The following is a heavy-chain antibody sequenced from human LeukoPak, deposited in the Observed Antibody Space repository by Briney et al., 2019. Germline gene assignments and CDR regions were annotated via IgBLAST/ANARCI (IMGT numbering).Heavy chain of an antibody. D-gene: IGHD2-8*01. CDR3: ARDSSLLMVYAIPAYYYGMDV. CDR2: ISSSSSYI. V-gene: IGHV3-21*01. CDR1: GFTFSSYS. Sequence: GGSLRLSCAASGFTFSSYSMNWVRQAPGKGLEWASSISSSSSYIYYADSVKGRFTISRDNAKNSLYLQMNSLRAEDTAVYYCARDSSLLMVYAIPAYYYGMDVWGQGTTVTVSS. J-gene: IGHJ6*02.